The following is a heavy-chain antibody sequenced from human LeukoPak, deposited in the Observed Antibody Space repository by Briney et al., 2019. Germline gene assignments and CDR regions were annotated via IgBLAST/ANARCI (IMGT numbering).Heavy chain of an antibody. J-gene: IGHJ4*02. Sequence: GGSLRLSCAASGCTFSSYAMSWVRQAPGKGLEWVSVIHSGGSTYYADSVKGRFTISRDNSKNTLYLQMNSLRADDTAVYYCARGQQPFDYWGQGTLVTVSS. CDR3: ARGQQPFDY. CDR1: GCTFSSYA. V-gene: IGHV3-53*01. D-gene: IGHD6-13*01. CDR2: IHSGGST.